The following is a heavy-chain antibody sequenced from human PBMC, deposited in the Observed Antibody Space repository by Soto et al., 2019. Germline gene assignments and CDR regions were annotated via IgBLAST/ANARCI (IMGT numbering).Heavy chain of an antibody. CDR3: ARAGQQLVPRGWFDP. Sequence: QVQLVESGGGVVQPGRSLRLSCAASGFTFSSYGMHWVRQAPGKGLEWVAVIWYDGSNKYYADSVKGRFTISRDNSKNTLYLQMNSLRAEDTAVYYCARAGQQLVPRGWFDPWGQGTLVTVSS. J-gene: IGHJ5*02. D-gene: IGHD6-13*01. CDR1: GFTFSSYG. CDR2: IWYDGSNK. V-gene: IGHV3-33*01.